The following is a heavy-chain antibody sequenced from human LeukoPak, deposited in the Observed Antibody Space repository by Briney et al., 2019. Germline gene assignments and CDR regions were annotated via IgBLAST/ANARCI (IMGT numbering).Heavy chain of an antibody. CDR2: IIPIFGTA. CDR1: GGTFSSYA. Sequence: GASVKVSCKASGGTFSSYAISWVRQAPGQGLEWMGGIIPIFGTANYAQKFQGRVTITADESTSTAYMELSSLRSEDTAVYYYARVVQFAGAYYDFWSGYSWFDPWGQGTLVTVSS. D-gene: IGHD3-3*01. CDR3: ARVVQFAGAYYDFWSGYSWFDP. V-gene: IGHV1-69*13. J-gene: IGHJ5*02.